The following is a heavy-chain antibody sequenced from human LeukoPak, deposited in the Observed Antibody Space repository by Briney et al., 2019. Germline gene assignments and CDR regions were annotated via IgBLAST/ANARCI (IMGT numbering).Heavy chain of an antibody. CDR1: GFTFSTYW. CDR2: IKQDGSQK. J-gene: IGHJ4*02. CDR3: ASRSGSVDY. Sequence: GGSLRLSCAASGFTFSTYWMSWVRQAPGKGLEWVATIKQDGSQKLYVDSVKGRFTISRDNAESSLYLQMNGLRAEDTAVYYCASRSGSVDYWGQGALVTVSS. V-gene: IGHV3-7*01. D-gene: IGHD3-10*01.